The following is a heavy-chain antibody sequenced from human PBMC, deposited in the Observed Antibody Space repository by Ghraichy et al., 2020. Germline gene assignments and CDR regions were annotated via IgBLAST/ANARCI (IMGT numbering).Heavy chain of an antibody. V-gene: IGHV1-18*01. CDR2: ISAYNGNT. D-gene: IGHD6-19*01. CDR1: GYTFTSYG. Sequence: SCKASGYTFTSYGISWVRQAPGQGLEWMGWISAYNGNTNYAQKPQGRVTMTTDTSTSTAYMELRSLRSDDTAVYYCAREGGRYSSGLRYYAYYFDYWGQGTLVTVSS. CDR3: AREGGRYSSGLRYYAYYFDY. J-gene: IGHJ4*02.